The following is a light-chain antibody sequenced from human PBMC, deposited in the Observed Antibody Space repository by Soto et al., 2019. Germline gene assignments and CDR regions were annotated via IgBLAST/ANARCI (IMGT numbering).Light chain of an antibody. CDR2: HAS. V-gene: IGKV3-11*01. CDR3: QQRTVWQRT. Sequence: VLTQSPATLSLSPGEGATLSCRASQSIGNHLAWYQQKPGQAPRLLIFHASKRATGVPTRFSGSGSGTDFTLTISSLESEDFAVYYCQQRTVWQRTFGQGTRVDIK. J-gene: IGKJ1*01. CDR1: QSIGNH.